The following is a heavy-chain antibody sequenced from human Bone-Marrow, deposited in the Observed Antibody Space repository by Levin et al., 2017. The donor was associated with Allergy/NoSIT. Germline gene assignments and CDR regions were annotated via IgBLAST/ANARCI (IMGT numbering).Heavy chain of an antibody. V-gene: IGHV3-23*01. D-gene: IGHD1-1*01. J-gene: IGHJ1*01. CDR2: ISRTGGAT. CDR1: GFTFSNYA. Sequence: GESLKISCAASGFTFSNYAMSWVRQAPGKGLEWVSSISRTGGATFYADSAKGRFTISRDNSNNTLFLQIHRLRAEDTTVYFCAKHVDGDHTRGWNAGEYVQHWGQGALVTVSS. CDR3: AKHVDGDHTRGWNAGEYVQH.